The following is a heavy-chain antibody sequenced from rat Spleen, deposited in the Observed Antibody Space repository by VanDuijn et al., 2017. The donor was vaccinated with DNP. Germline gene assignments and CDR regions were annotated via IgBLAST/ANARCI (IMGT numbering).Heavy chain of an antibody. CDR3: TGGGSNIYPFSY. D-gene: IGHD1-2*01. J-gene: IGHJ3*01. CDR1: GVSLSNFG. CDR2: ISSAGNT. V-gene: IGHV2S12*01. Sequence: QVQLRESGPGLVQPSQILSLTCTVSGVSLSNFGINWVRQPPGKGLECIAAISSAGNTFYNSALKSRLSFSSDPSKSQVFLKMDSPQTEDTAIYFCTGGGSNIYPFSYWGQGTLVTVSS.